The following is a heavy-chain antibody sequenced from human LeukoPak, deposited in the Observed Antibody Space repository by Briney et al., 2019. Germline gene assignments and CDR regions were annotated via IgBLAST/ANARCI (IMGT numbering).Heavy chain of an antibody. CDR2: IYPGDSDT. CDR3: ARHKDIVATITTPGTRYYGMDV. J-gene: IGHJ6*02. V-gene: IGHV5-51*01. D-gene: IGHD5-12*01. CDR1: GYSFTSYW. Sequence: GESLKISCKGSGYSFTSYWIGWVRQMPGKGLEWMGIIYPGDSDTRYSPSFQGQVTISADKSISTAYLQWSSLKASDTAMYYCARHKDIVATITTPGTRYYGMDVWGQGTTVTVSS.